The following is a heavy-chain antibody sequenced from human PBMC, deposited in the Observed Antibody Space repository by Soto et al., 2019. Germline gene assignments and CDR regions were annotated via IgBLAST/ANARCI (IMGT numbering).Heavy chain of an antibody. CDR1: GFTFSSYA. D-gene: IGHD3-22*01. CDR3: AKVVDYDNTGYYSHLDH. CDR2: IGASGSST. Sequence: EVQLLESGGGLVQPGGSLRLSCAASGFTFSSYALPWVRQAPGKGLEWVSVIGASGSSTFHADSVKGRFTISRDNSKNTLFLQMNSLRAEDTAVYYCAKVVDYDNTGYYSHLDHWGQGTLVTVSS. J-gene: IGHJ4*02. V-gene: IGHV3-23*01.